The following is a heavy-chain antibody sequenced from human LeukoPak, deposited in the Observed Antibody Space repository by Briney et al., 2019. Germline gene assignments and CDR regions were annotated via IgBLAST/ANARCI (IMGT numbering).Heavy chain of an antibody. J-gene: IGHJ5*02. CDR1: GYTLTELS. Sequence: ASVKVSCKVSGYTLTELSMHWVRQAPGKGLEWMGGFDPEDGETIYAQKFQGRVTMTEDTSTDTAYMELRSLRSDDTAVYYCARDMKRSRARWKNLGFAPWGQETRVTVSP. CDR2: FDPEDGET. V-gene: IGHV1-24*01. CDR3: ARDMKRSRARWKNLGFAP. D-gene: IGHD1/OR15-1a*01.